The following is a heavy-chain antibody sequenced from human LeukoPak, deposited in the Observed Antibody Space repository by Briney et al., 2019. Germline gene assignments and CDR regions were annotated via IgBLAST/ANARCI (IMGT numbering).Heavy chain of an antibody. CDR2: IYHSGST. CDR3: ARAGRGSGWYGFYYYYMDV. CDR1: GGSISSSNR. Sequence: SETLSLTCAVSGGSISSSNRWSWVRQPPGKGLEWIGEIYHSGSTNYNPSLKSRVTISVDKSKNQFSLKLSSVTAADTAVYYCARAGRGSGWYGFYYYYMDVWGKGTTVTVSS. V-gene: IGHV4-4*02. J-gene: IGHJ6*03. D-gene: IGHD6-19*01.